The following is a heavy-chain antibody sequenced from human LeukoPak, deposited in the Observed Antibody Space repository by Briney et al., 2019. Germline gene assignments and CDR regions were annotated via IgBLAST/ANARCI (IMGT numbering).Heavy chain of an antibody. CDR3: ARVPVSYDILTGAYYYYMDV. D-gene: IGHD3-9*01. Sequence: GASVKVSCKASGYTFTTYGISWVRQAPGQGLEWMGYIITYNGNTNYAQKLQGRVTMTTDTSTSTVYMELSSLRSEDTAVYYCARVPVSYDILTGAYYYYMDVWGKGTTVTIS. CDR1: GYTFTTYG. V-gene: IGHV1-18*01. CDR2: IITYNGNT. J-gene: IGHJ6*03.